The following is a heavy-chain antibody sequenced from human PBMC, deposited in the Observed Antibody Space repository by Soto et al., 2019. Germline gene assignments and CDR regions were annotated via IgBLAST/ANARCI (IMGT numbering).Heavy chain of an antibody. J-gene: IGHJ5*02. D-gene: IGHD2-15*01. CDR2: IYPGDSDT. V-gene: IGHV5-51*01. Sequence: GESLKISCKGSGYSFTSYWIGWVRQVPGKGLEWMGIIYPGDSDTRYSPSFQGQVTISADKSISTAYLQWSSLKASDTAMYYCASGPYCSRGSCYSTRNWFDPWGQGTLVTVSS. CDR1: GYSFTSYW. CDR3: ASGPYCSRGSCYSTRNWFDP.